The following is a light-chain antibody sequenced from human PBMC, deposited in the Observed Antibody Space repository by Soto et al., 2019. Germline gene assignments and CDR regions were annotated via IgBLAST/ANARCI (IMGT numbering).Light chain of an antibody. CDR3: QHYNNLPLT. J-gene: IGKJ4*01. V-gene: IGKV3-15*01. Sequence: EIVMTQSPATLSVSPGEGATLSCRASQSVRSDLAWYQHKPGLAPRLLIYGVSTRATGIPVRFSGSGSGTEFTLSISSLQSEDSAIYYCQHYNNLPLTFGGGPKVDIK. CDR1: QSVRSD. CDR2: GVS.